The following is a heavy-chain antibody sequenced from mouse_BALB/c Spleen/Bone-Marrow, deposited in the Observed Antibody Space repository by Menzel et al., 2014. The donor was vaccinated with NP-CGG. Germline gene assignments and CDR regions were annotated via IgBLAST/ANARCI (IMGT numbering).Heavy chain of an antibody. CDR3: ARSESYGSSYLYFDY. CDR2: IDPSDSYT. J-gene: IGHJ2*01. CDR1: GYTFTSYW. Sequence: QVQLPQSGAELVKPGASVKLSCKASGYTFTSYWMHWVKQRPGQGLEWIGEIDPSDSYTNYNQKFKGKATLTVDKSSSTAYMQLSSLTSEDSAVDYCARSESYGSSYLYFDYWGQGPTLTVSS. V-gene: IGHV1-69*02. D-gene: IGHD1-1*01.